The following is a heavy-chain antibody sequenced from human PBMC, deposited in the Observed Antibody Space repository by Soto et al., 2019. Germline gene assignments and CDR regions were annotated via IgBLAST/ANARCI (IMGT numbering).Heavy chain of an antibody. CDR1: GFTFSSYW. D-gene: IGHD3-22*01. J-gene: IGHJ4*02. CDR3: ARGVPYYDSSGYYSDVFDY. Sequence: GGSLRLSCAASGFTFSSYWMSWVRQAPGKGLEWVANIKQDGSEKYYVDSVKGRFTISRDNAKNSLYLQMNSLRAEDTAVYYCARGVPYYDSSGYYSDVFDYWGQGTLVTVSS. V-gene: IGHV3-7*05. CDR2: IKQDGSEK.